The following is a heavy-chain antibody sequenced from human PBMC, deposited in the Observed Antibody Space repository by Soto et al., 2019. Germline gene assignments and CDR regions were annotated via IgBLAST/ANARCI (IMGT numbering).Heavy chain of an antibody. D-gene: IGHD3-3*01. J-gene: IGHJ5*02. Sequence: ASVKVSCKPSGFSFTSAAIQWMRQARGQRLEWLGWIVVASGNRKYAEKFQDRVTITRDMSTSTAYMELNSLTSDDTAVYYCARDVLREVISPIRFDPWGQGTLVTVSS. CDR3: ARDVLREVISPIRFDP. V-gene: IGHV1-58*02. CDR2: IVVASGNR. CDR1: GFSFTSAA.